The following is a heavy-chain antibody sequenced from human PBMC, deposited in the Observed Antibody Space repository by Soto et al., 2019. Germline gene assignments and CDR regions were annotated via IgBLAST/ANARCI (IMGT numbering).Heavy chain of an antibody. D-gene: IGHD3-10*01. J-gene: IGHJ6*02. V-gene: IGHV3-21*01. Sequence: LRLSCAASGFTFSSYSMNWVRQAPGKGLEWVSSISSSSSYIYYADSVKGRFTISRDNAKNSLYLQMNSLRAEDTAVYYCARDRGPAYYYYYGMDVWGQGTTVTVS. CDR2: ISSSSSYI. CDR3: ARDRGPAYYYYYGMDV. CDR1: GFTFSSYS.